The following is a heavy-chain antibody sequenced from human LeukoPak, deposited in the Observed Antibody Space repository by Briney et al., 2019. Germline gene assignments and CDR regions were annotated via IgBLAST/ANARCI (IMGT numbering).Heavy chain of an antibody. CDR2: MNPHSGNT. CDR3: ARVRTVRGVIFNYYYYGMDV. CDR1: GYTFTSYD. V-gene: IGHV1-8*01. D-gene: IGHD3-10*01. J-gene: IGHJ6*02. Sequence: ASVKVSCKASGYTFTSYDINWVRQATGQGLEWMGWMNPHSGNTGYAQKFQGRVTMNRNTSISTAYMELSSMRSEDTPVYYCARVRTVRGVIFNYYYYGMDVWGQGTTVTVSS.